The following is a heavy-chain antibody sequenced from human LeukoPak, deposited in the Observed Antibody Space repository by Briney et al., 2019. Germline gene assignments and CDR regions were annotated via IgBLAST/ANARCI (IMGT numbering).Heavy chain of an antibody. CDR3: ARDFCSGTSCYMDV. Sequence: ASVKVSCKASGYTFTSYGISWVRQAPGQGLEWMGWISAYNGNTNYAQRLQGRVTMTTDTSTSTAYMELRSLRSDDTAVYYCARDFCSGTSCYMDVWGKGTTVTVSS. D-gene: IGHD2-2*01. V-gene: IGHV1-18*01. CDR1: GYTFTSYG. J-gene: IGHJ6*03. CDR2: ISAYNGNT.